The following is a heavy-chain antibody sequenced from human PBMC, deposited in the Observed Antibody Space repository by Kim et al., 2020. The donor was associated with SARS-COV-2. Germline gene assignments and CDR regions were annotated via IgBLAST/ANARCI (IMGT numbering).Heavy chain of an antibody. Sequence: SETLSRTCTVSGGSISRFYWSWIRQSPGKGLEWIGYIYYSGSTNYNPSLESRLTISVDMSKNQFSLKLTSVTAADTAVYYCARLRETVTDYYYYSMDVWGKGTTVTVSS. V-gene: IGHV4-59*08. J-gene: IGHJ6*03. D-gene: IGHD4-17*01. CDR3: ARLRETVTDYYYYSMDV. CDR1: GGSISRFY. CDR2: IYYSGST.